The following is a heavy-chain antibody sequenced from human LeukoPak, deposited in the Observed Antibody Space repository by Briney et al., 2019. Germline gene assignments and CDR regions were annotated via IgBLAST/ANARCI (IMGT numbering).Heavy chain of an antibody. CDR2: IYYSGST. Sequence: SETLSLTCIVSGGSISSYYWSWIRQPPGKGLEWIGYIYYSGSTNYSPSLKSRVTISVDTSKNQFSLKLSSVTAADTAVYYCARVGGYSGYAVIWGQGTLVTVSS. V-gene: IGHV4-59*01. D-gene: IGHD5-12*01. J-gene: IGHJ4*02. CDR3: ARVGGYSGYAVI. CDR1: GGSISSYY.